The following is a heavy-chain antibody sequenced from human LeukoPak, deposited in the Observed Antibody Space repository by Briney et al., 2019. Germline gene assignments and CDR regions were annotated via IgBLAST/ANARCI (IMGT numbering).Heavy chain of an antibody. CDR3: AKPPPMTTVTSFFDY. Sequence: GGSLRLSCAASRFTFSSSWMSWVRQAPGKGLECVANIKQDGSEKNYVDSVKGRFTISRDNSKNTLYLQMNSLRAEDTAVYYCAKPPPMTTVTSFFDYWGQGTLVTVSS. CDR1: RFTFSSSW. J-gene: IGHJ4*02. V-gene: IGHV3-7*01. CDR2: IKQDGSEK. D-gene: IGHD4-17*01.